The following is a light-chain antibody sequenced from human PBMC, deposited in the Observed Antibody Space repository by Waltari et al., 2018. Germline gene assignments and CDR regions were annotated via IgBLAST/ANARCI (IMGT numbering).Light chain of an antibody. J-gene: IGKJ1*01. CDR3: QQYEGYPRT. CDR1: ENIYRW. Sequence: DIQMTQSPSTLSASVGDRVTITCRASENIYRWLAWYQQKPGKAPKLLIYKASTLESGVSARFSGSGYGTEFTLTISSLQPDDFTSYYCQQYEGYPRTFGQGTKVE. V-gene: IGKV1-5*03. CDR2: KAS.